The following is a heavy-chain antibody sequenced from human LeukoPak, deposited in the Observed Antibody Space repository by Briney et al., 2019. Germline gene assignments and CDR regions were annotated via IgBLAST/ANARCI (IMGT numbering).Heavy chain of an antibody. Sequence: GGSLRLSCAASGFTFSSYAMSWVRQAPGKGLEWVSAISGSGGSTYYADSVKGRLTISRDNSKNTLYLQMNSLRAEDTAVYYCAKVGYDFWSGYYYYYYGMDVWGQGTTVTVSS. D-gene: IGHD3-3*01. J-gene: IGHJ6*02. CDR3: AKVGYDFWSGYYYYYYGMDV. CDR1: GFTFSSYA. V-gene: IGHV3-23*01. CDR2: ISGSGGST.